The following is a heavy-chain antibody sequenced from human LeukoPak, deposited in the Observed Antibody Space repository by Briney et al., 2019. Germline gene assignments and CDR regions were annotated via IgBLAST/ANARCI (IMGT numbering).Heavy chain of an antibody. V-gene: IGHV4-59*01. CDR2: IYYSVST. CDR3: ARSHIRRYFDWLPSGGFYFDY. D-gene: IGHD3-9*01. CDR1: GGSISNYY. J-gene: IGHJ4*02. Sequence: KASETLSLTCTVSGGSISNYYWSWIRPPPGKGLEWIGYIYYSVSTNYNPSLKSRVTISVDTSKNQLSLKLSSVTAADTAVYYCARSHIRRYFDWLPSGGFYFDYWGQGTLVTVSS.